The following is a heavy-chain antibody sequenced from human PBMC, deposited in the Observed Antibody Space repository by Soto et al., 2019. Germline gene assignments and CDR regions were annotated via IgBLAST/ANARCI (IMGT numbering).Heavy chain of an antibody. Sequence: ASETLSLTCAVYGGSFSGYYWSWIRQPPGKGLEWIGEINHSGSTNYNPSLKSRVTISVDTSKNQFSLKLSSVTAADTAVYYCARLYCSGGSCYYYFDYWGQGTPVTVSS. CDR1: GGSFSGYY. D-gene: IGHD2-15*01. V-gene: IGHV4-34*01. CDR3: ARLYCSGGSCYYYFDY. CDR2: INHSGST. J-gene: IGHJ4*02.